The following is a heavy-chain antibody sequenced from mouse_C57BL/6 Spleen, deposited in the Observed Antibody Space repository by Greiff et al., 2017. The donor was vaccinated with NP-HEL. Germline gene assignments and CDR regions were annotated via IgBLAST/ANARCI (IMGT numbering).Heavy chain of an antibody. CDR1: GYAFSSSW. Sequence: VQLQQSGPELVKPGASVKISCKASGYAFSSSWMNWVKQRPGKGLEWIGRIYPGAGDTNYNGKFKGKATLTADKSSSTAYMRLSSLTSEDSAVYCCARPYYGSREDYAMDYWGQGTSVTVSS. D-gene: IGHD1-1*01. J-gene: IGHJ4*01. CDR3: ARPYYGSREDYAMDY. V-gene: IGHV1-82*01. CDR2: IYPGAGDT.